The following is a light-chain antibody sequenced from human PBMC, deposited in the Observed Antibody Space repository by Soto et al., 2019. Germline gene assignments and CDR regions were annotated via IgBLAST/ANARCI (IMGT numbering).Light chain of an antibody. CDR1: QSISSW. J-gene: IGKJ2*01. Sequence: DIPMTQSPSTLSASVGDRVTITCRTSQSISSWLAWYQQKRGKGPKLLIYDASSLESGVPSRLSGSGSGTEFTHTISSLRPDDLAIYYCQQYNSYAVTFGQGTKVEIK. CDR3: QQYNSYAVT. CDR2: DAS. V-gene: IGKV1-5*01.